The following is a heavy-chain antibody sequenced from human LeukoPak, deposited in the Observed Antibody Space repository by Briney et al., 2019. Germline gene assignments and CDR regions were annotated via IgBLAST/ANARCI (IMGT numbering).Heavy chain of an antibody. D-gene: IGHD3-16*01. CDR2: IKQDGSEK. CDR3: ARDVLGPFDY. V-gene: IGHV3-7*01. J-gene: IGHJ4*02. Sequence: GGSLRLSCAASGFTFSNYWMSWVRQAPGKGLEWVANIKQDGSEKYYVDSVKGRFTISRDNAKNSLYLQMNSLRAEDTAVYYCARDVLGPFDYWGQGTLVTVSS. CDR1: GFTFSNYW.